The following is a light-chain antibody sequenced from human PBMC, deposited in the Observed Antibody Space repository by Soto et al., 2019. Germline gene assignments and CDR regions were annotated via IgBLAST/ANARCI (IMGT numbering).Light chain of an antibody. CDR1: SSDVGGYDY. Sequence: QSVLTQPASVSGSPGQSITISCTGSSSDVGGYDYVCWYQQYPGKAPKLIIYDVTDRPSGVSNRFSGSKSGNTASLIISGLQAEDEADYYCSSYTTSSTVVFGGGTKLTVL. CDR3: SSYTTSSTVV. CDR2: DVT. J-gene: IGLJ2*01. V-gene: IGLV2-14*03.